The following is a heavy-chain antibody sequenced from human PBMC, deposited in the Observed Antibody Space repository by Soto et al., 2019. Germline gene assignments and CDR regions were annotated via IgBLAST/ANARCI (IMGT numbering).Heavy chain of an antibody. CDR2: INGVDSFVSAAT. V-gene: IGHV3-23*04. CDR1: GFTASTSA. J-gene: IGHJ4*02. Sequence: EVQLVVSGGGLVQPGGSLTLSCEASGFTASTSAMGWVRRAPGKGLEWVSSINGVDSFVSAATYYAETLKGRVTISRAHVKNTLYLAMNSLRPEDTGVKFFAKDGRDVPYYFDYLAQGAVATVSS. CDR3: AKDGRDVPYYFDY.